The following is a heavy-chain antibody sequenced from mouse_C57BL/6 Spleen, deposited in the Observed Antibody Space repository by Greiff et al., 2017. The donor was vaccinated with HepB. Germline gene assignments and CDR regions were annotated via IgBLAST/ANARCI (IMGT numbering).Heavy chain of an antibody. V-gene: IGHV5-17*01. D-gene: IGHD2-3*01. CDR2: ISRGSSTI. CDR1: GFTFSDYG. J-gene: IGHJ4*01. CDR3: ARRIYDVGAMDY. Sequence: EVQRVESGGGLVKPGGSLKLSCAASGFTFSDYGMHWVRQAPEKGLEWVAYISRGSSTIYYADTVKGRFTISRDNAKNTLFLQMTSLRSEDTAIYYCARRIYDVGAMDYWGQGTSVTVSS.